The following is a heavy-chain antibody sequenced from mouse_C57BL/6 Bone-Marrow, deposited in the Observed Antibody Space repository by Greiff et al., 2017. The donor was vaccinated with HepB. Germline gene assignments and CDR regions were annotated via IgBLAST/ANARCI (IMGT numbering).Heavy chain of an antibody. J-gene: IGHJ4*01. V-gene: IGHV1-72*01. Sequence: QVQLQQPGAELVKPGASVKLSCKASGYTFTSYWMHWVKQRPGRGLEWIGRIDPISGGTKYNEMFMSKATLTVDKHSSTAYMQLSSLTSEDSAVYYCARTGLLRAYYYAMDYWGQGTSVTVSS. D-gene: IGHD1-1*01. CDR1: GYTFTSYW. CDR2: IDPISGGT. CDR3: ARTGLLRAYYYAMDY.